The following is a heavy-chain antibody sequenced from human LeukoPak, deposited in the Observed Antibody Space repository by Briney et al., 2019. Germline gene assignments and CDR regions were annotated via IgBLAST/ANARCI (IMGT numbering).Heavy chain of an antibody. V-gene: IGHV3-53*01. Sequence: GGSLRLSCAASGFTVSSNHMSWVRQAPGKGLEWVSFIYSGGSTYYTDSVEGRFTISRDNSKNTLYLQMNSLRAEDTDVYYCTTDYCSGASCRSDHWGQGTLVTVSS. CDR3: TTDYCSGASCRSDH. CDR1: GFTVSSNH. D-gene: IGHD2-15*01. J-gene: IGHJ4*02. CDR2: IYSGGST.